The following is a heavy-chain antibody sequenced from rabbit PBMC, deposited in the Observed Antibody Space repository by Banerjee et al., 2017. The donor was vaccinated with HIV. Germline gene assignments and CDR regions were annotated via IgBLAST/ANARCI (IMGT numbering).Heavy chain of an antibody. CDR1: GLDFSSSYW. V-gene: IGHV1S45*01. J-gene: IGHJ6*01. CDR3: ARDYAGYNYATDL. CDR2: IDADYRGST. Sequence: QEQLEESGGDLVKPEGSLTLTCTASGLDFSSSYWICWVRQAPGKGLEWIACIDADYRGSTYYASWAKGRFTISKTSSTTVTLQMTSLTAADTATYFCARDYAGYNYATDLWGPGTLVTVS. D-gene: IGHD6-1*01.